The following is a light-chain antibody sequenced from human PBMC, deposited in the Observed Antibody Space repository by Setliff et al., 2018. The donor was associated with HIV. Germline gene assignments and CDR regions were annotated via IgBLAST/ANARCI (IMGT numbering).Light chain of an antibody. J-gene: IGLJ1*01. Sequence: QSALTQPASVSGSPGQSITISCTGTSSDVGGYNYVSWYQQHPGKAPKLMIYDVSKRPSGVSNRFSGSKSGNTASLTISGLQAEDEADYYCCSYAGSSALYVFGIGTKVT. V-gene: IGLV2-23*02. CDR3: CSYAGSSALYV. CDR2: DVS. CDR1: SSDVGGYNY.